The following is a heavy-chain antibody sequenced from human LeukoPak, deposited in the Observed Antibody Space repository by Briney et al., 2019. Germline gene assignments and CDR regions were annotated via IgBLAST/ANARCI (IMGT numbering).Heavy chain of an antibody. CDR3: ARLGRYGRNPLNYYYYYGMDV. Sequence: SETLSLTCTVSGGSISGYYWSWIRQPPGKGLEWIGYIYYSGSTNYNPSLKSRVTISVDTSKNQFSLKLSSVTAADTAVYYCARLGRYGRNPLNYYYYYGMDVWGQGTTVTVSS. CDR2: IYYSGST. D-gene: IGHD1-26*01. CDR1: GGSISGYY. J-gene: IGHJ6*02. V-gene: IGHV4-59*08.